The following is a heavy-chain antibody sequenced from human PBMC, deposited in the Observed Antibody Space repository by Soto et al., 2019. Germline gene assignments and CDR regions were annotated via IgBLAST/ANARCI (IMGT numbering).Heavy chain of an antibody. CDR1: GFTFSNHA. Sequence: EVQLLESGGGLVQPGGSLRLSCTASGFTFSNHAMRWVRQAPGKGLEWVSAISGAGNSASHAHSVQGRFIISRDNFKNTLFLQMNSLRAEDTATYYCAKNDCGTITGQLVDHWGQGTLVTVSS. CDR3: AKNDCGTITGQLVDH. V-gene: IGHV3-23*01. D-gene: IGHD2-21*01. J-gene: IGHJ4*02. CDR2: ISGAGNSA.